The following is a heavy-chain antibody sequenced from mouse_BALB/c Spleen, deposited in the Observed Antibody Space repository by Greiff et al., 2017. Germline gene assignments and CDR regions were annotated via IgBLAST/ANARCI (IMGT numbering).Heavy chain of an antibody. CDR3: TRLDYYGPMDY. CDR1: GYTFTSYW. Sequence: LQQPGSELVRPGASVKLSCKASGYTFTSYWMHWVKQRPGQGLEWIGNIYPGSGSTNYDEKFKSKATLTVDTSSSTAYMQLSSLTSEDSAVYYCTRLDYYGPMDYWGQGTSVTVSS. D-gene: IGHD2-1*01. J-gene: IGHJ4*01. V-gene: IGHV1S22*01. CDR2: IYPGSGST.